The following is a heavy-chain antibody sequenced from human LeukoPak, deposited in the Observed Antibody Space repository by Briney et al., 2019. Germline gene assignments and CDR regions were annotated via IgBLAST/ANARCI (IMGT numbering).Heavy chain of an antibody. CDR3: ARAGGTLWPGMDV. V-gene: IGHV3-21*01. Sequence: GGSLRLSCAASGSTFSTYSMDWVRQAPGKGLEWVSSISSSSKYIDYADSVKGRFTISRDNAKNSLYLQMNSLRAEDTAIYYCARAGGTLWPGMDVWGQGTTATVSS. J-gene: IGHJ6*02. CDR2: ISSSSKYI. CDR1: GSTFSTYS. D-gene: IGHD2-21*01.